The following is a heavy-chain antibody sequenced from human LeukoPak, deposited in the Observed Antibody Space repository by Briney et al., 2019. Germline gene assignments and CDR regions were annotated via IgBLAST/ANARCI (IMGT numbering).Heavy chain of an antibody. CDR2: ISYLSSHV. CDR1: GFTFSDYD. D-gene: IGHD3-16*01. CDR3: GRAFPPLRTSSAGDL. Sequence: GGSLRLSCSASGFTFSDYDMNWVRQAPGKGLEWVSSISYLSSHVYYGDSVKGRFCISRDNAKNSLYLQMNSLGAEDTAIYYCGRAFPPLRTSSAGDLWGQGILVTVSS. V-gene: IGHV3-21*01. J-gene: IGHJ4*02.